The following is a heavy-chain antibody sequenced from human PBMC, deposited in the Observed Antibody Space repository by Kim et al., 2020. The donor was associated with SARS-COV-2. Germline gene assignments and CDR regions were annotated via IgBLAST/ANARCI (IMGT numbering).Heavy chain of an antibody. CDR3: ARDGGVSSGWYFGYYYGMDV. Sequence: SETLSLTCTVSGGSISSYYWSWIRQPPGKGLEWIGYIYYSGSTNYNPSLKSRVTISVDTSKNQFSLKLSSVTAADTAVYYCARDGGVSSGWYFGYYYGMDVWGQGTTVTVSS. CDR1: GGSISSYY. J-gene: IGHJ6*02. D-gene: IGHD6-19*01. V-gene: IGHV4-59*01. CDR2: IYYSGST.